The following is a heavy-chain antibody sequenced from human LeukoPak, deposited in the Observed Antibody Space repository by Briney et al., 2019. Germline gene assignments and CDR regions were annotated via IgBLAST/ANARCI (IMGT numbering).Heavy chain of an antibody. J-gene: IGHJ3*01. D-gene: IGHD3-22*01. CDR2: IIPIFGTA. CDR1: GYTFTSYV. Sequence: SVKVSCKASGYTFTSYVMNWVRQAPGQGLEWMGGIIPIFGTANYAQKFQGRVTITADESTSTAYMELSSLRSEDTAVYYCASGTDSSGYYCWGQGTMVTVSS. CDR3: ASGTDSSGYYC. V-gene: IGHV1-69*13.